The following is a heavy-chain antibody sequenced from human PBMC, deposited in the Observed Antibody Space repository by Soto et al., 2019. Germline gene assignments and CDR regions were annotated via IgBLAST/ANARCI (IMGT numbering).Heavy chain of an antibody. CDR2: IVGSGDST. CDR1: GFTFRSYA. D-gene: IGHD2-2*01. CDR3: AKDRCSSTSCRLFPTNQGTGI. J-gene: IGHJ3*02. V-gene: IGHV3-23*01. Sequence: GGSLRLSCAASGFTFRSYAMSWVRQAPGKGLEWVSAIVGSGDSTYYAESVKGRFTISRENSKDTLNLQMNSLRAEDTAVYYCAKDRCSSTSCRLFPTNQGTGIWGQGTMVTVSS.